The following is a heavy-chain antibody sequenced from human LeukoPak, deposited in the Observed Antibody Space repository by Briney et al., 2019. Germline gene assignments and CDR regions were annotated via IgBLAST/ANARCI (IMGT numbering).Heavy chain of an antibody. CDR3: ARDLYGVEYYDILTGYSGLDY. CDR2: ISYDGSNR. D-gene: IGHD3-9*01. V-gene: IGHV3-30-3*01. CDR1: GFTFSSYA. J-gene: IGHJ4*02. Sequence: GGSLRLSCAASGFTFSSYATHWVRQAPGKGLEWVAVISYDGSNRYYADSVKGRFTISRDNSKNTLYLQMNSLRAEDTAVYYCARDLYGVEYYDILTGYSGLDYWGQGTLVTVSS.